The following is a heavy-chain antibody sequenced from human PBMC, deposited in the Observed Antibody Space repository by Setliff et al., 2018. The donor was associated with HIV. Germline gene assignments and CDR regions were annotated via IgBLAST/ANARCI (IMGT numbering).Heavy chain of an antibody. CDR2: VFHSGSA. V-gene: IGHV4-61*10. D-gene: IGHD2-2*01. CDR1: GGSINRGNYY. J-gene: IGHJ4*02. Sequence: SETLSLTCSVSGGSINRGNYYWTWIRQSAGKGLEWIGEVFHSGSANSNASLRSRVMISVDTSKNQFSLKLSAVTAADTAVYYCARQGLVLVPASIDWRLPPSPIDYWGQGALVTVSS. CDR3: ARQGLVLVPASIDWRLPPSPIDY.